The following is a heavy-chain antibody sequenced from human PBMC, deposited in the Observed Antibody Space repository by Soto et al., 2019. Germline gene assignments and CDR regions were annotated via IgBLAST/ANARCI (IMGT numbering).Heavy chain of an antibody. D-gene: IGHD5-12*01. Sequence: QVQLVQSGAEVKKPGASVKVSCKASGYTFTRSGISWARQAPGQGPEWMGWISSYNGDTNYAQTFQGRVTMTTDTSPSTAYIELRSLRSDDTAVYYCAREGVAPYYYYGMDIWGQGTPVTVSS. V-gene: IGHV1-18*01. CDR2: ISSYNGDT. J-gene: IGHJ6*02. CDR1: GYTFTRSG. CDR3: AREGVAPYYYYGMDI.